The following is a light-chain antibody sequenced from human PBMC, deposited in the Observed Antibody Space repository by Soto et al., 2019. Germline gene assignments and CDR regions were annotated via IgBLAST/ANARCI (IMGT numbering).Light chain of an antibody. CDR3: QQYNDWLSIT. CDR2: GAS. CDR1: QSIRSN. V-gene: IGKV3-15*01. Sequence: EIVITQSQTTLSVSPGERATLSCRASQSIRSNLAWYHQKPGQAPRLLIYGASTRATGIPGRFSGSGSGTEFTLTISSLQSEDFAVYYCQQYNDWLSITFGQGTRLEI. J-gene: IGKJ5*01.